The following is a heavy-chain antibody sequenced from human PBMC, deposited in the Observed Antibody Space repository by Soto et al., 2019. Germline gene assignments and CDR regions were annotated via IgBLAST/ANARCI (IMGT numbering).Heavy chain of an antibody. Sequence: QITLKESGPTLVKPTQTLTLTFTFSGFSLDTSGVAVGWIRQPPGKGLAWLSVIYWDDDKRSSPSLRSRLTITKDTSKNQVFLTMTNMDPVDTDTYYGAHRQRDSGGLFDFRGQGTLVTVSS. J-gene: IGHJ4*02. CDR1: GFSLDTSGVA. V-gene: IGHV2-5*02. D-gene: IGHD3-10*01. CDR3: AHRQRDSGGLFDF. CDR2: IYWDDDK.